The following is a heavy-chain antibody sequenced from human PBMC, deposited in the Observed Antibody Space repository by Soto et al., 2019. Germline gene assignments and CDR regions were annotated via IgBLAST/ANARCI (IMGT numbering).Heavy chain of an antibody. J-gene: IGHJ6*02. V-gene: IGHV3-7*05. CDR2: IKQDGSER. Sequence: GGSLRLSCAASGFTFSSYWMSWVRQAPGKGLEWVANIKQDGSERYYVDSVKGRFTISRDNAKNSLYLQMNSLRAEDTAVYYCASAVAGTYYYYYGMDVWGQGTTVTVSS. CDR3: ASAVAGTYYYYYGMDV. CDR1: GFTFSSYW. D-gene: IGHD6-19*01.